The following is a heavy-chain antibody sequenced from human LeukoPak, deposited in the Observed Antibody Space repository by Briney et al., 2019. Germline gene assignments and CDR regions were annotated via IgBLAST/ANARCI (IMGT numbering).Heavy chain of an antibody. J-gene: IGHJ4*02. CDR1: GGTFSSYA. CDR3: ARGQYAYGDYEGLLDY. Sequence: GSSVKVSCKASGGTFSSYAISWVRQAPGQGLEWMGGIIPIFGTANYAQKFQGRVTITADESTSTAYMELSSLRSEDTAVYYCARGQYAYGDYEGLLDYWGQGTLVTVSS. D-gene: IGHD4-17*01. CDR2: IIPIFGTA. V-gene: IGHV1-69*01.